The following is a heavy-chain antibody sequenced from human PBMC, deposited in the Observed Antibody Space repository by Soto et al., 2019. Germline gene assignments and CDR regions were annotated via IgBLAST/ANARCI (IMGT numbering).Heavy chain of an antibody. CDR3: ARDGQQQLASDY. Sequence: QVQLQESGPGLVKPSGTLSLTCAVSGGSISSTNWWSWVRQPPGKGLEWIGEIYHSGSTNYNPSRKSRVPISVDKSKNQFSLSLSSVTAADTAVYYCARDGQQQLASDYWGQGTLVTVSS. CDR1: GGSISSTNW. D-gene: IGHD6-13*01. CDR2: IYHSGST. J-gene: IGHJ4*02. V-gene: IGHV4-4*02.